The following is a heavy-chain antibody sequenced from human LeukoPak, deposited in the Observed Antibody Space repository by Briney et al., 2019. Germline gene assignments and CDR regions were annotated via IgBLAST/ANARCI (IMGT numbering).Heavy chain of an antibody. CDR3: ARDVGGDSSGWYGDYFDY. Sequence: SETLSLTCTVSGDSISSSSYYWGWIRQPPGKGLEWIGSIYYSGSTYYNPSLKSRVTISVDTSKNQFSLKLSSVTAADTAVYYCARDVGGDSSGWYGDYFDYWGQGTLVTVSS. CDR2: IYYSGST. V-gene: IGHV4-39*07. J-gene: IGHJ4*02. D-gene: IGHD6-19*01. CDR1: GDSISSSSYY.